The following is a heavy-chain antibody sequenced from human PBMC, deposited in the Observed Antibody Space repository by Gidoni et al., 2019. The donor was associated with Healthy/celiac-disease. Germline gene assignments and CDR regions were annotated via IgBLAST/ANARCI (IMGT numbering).Heavy chain of an antibody. J-gene: IGHJ4*02. D-gene: IGHD4-4*01. CDR1: GFTFSSYA. CDR2: IS. V-gene: IGHV3-23*01. Sequence: EVQLLESGGGLVQPGGSLRLSCAASGFTFSSYAMSWVRQAPGKGLEWVSAISQRQFQEHAVSTNEQPESRGHGVYYCAKGGNSNYPKTFDYWGQGTLVTVSS. CDR3: AKGGNSNYPKTFDY.